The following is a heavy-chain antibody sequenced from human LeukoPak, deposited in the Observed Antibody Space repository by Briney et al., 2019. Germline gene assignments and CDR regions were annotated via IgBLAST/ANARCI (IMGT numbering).Heavy chain of an antibody. CDR3: ARDRSSGWYL. J-gene: IGHJ4*02. D-gene: IGHD6-19*01. CDR2: IYTSGST. CDR1: GGSISSGSYY. V-gene: IGHV4-61*02. Sequence: SETLSLTCTVSGGSISSGSYYWSWIRQPAGRGLEWIGRIYTSGSTNYNPSLKSRVTISVDTSKNQFSLKLSSVTAADTAVYYCARDRSSGWYLWGQGTLVTVPS.